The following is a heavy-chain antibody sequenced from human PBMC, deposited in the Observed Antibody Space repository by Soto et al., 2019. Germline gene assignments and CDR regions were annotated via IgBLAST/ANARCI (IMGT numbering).Heavy chain of an antibody. Sequence: QVQLQQWGAGLLKPSETLSLTCAVYGGSFSGYYWNWIRQPPGKGLEWIGEINHSGSTNYNPSLKSRVTISVDTSKNQFSLKLSSVTAADTAVYYCARGWGRIFDYWGPGTLVTVSS. D-gene: IGHD7-27*01. CDR2: INHSGST. V-gene: IGHV4-34*01. CDR1: GGSFSGYY. CDR3: ARGWGRIFDY. J-gene: IGHJ4*02.